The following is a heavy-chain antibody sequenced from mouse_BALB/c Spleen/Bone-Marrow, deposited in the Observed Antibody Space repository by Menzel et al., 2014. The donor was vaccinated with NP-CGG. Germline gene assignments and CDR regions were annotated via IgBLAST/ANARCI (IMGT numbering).Heavy chain of an antibody. Sequence: VKVVESGPGLVAPSQSLSITCTVSGFSLSRYSVHWVRQPPGKGLEWLGMIWGGGSTDYNSALESRLSISKDNSKSQVFLKMNSLQTDDTAMYYCARNPPYGNYEDYYAMDYWGQGTSVTVSS. D-gene: IGHD2-1*01. CDR1: GFSLSRYS. CDR3: ARNPPYGNYEDYYAMDY. J-gene: IGHJ4*01. CDR2: IWGGGST. V-gene: IGHV2-6-4*01.